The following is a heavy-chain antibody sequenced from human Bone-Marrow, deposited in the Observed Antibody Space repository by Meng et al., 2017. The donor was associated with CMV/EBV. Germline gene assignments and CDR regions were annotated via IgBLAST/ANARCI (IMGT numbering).Heavy chain of an antibody. CDR2: INPSGGST. V-gene: IGHV1-46*01. CDR1: GYTFTSYY. J-gene: IGHJ6*02. Sequence: ASVKVSCKASGYTFTSYYMHWVRQAPGQGLEWMGIINPSGGSTSYAQKFQGRVTMTRDTSTSTVYMELSSLRSDDTAVYYCARDDQRFWSGYWYYYYGMDVWGQGTTVTVSS. D-gene: IGHD3-3*01. CDR3: ARDDQRFWSGYWYYYYGMDV.